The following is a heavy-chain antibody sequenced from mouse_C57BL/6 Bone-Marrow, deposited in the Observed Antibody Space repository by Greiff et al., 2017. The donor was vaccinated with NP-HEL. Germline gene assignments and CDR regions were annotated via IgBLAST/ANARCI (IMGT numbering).Heavy chain of an antibody. CDR2: IYPSDSET. J-gene: IGHJ3*01. CDR1: GYTFTSYW. V-gene: IGHV1-61*01. Sequence: VQLQQPGAELVRPGSSVKLSCKASGYTFTSYWMAWVKQRPGQGLEWIGNIYPSDSETHYNQKFKDKATLTVDKSSSTAYMQLSSLTSEDSAVYYCARGDYYGSSWGQGTLVTVSA. CDR3: ARGDYYGSS. D-gene: IGHD1-1*01.